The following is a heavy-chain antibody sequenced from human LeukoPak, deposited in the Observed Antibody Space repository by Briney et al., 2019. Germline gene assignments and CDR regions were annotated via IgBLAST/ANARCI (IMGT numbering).Heavy chain of an antibody. CDR2: IIGIGGST. V-gene: IGHV3-23*01. D-gene: IGHD6-19*01. Sequence: GGSLRLSCAASGFTFNTYAMTWVRQAPGKGLEWVSSIIGIGGSTYYADSVKGRFTISRDNSKSTLHLHMNSLRAEDTAVYYCAKSVARFYYYGMDVWGQGTTVTVSS. CDR3: AKSVARFYYYGMDV. J-gene: IGHJ6*02. CDR1: GFTFNTYA.